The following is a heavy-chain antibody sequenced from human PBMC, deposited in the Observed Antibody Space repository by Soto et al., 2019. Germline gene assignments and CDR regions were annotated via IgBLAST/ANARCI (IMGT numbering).Heavy chain of an antibody. V-gene: IGHV3-23*01. Sequence: EVQMLESGGDLVQPGGSLRLSCAASGFSFTNYAMNWVRQPPGQGLEWVSSISESGDTVHYADSVRGRFTISRDNSKNTLYLQMNSLRVEDSAVYYCAKQFVDVWGQGTTVTVSS. CDR3: AKQFVDV. J-gene: IGHJ6*02. CDR2: ISESGDTV. CDR1: GFSFTNYA.